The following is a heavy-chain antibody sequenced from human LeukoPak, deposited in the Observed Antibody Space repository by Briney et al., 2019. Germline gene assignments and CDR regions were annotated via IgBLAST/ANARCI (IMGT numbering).Heavy chain of an antibody. CDR3: ARGLWLVGRFHWFDP. D-gene: IGHD6-19*01. CDR2: IYYSGST. Sequence: DPSETLSLTCAVSGGSISSSSYYWGWIRQPPGKGLEWIGSIYYSGSTYYNPSLKSRVTISVDTSKNQFSLKLSSVTAADTAVYYCARGLWLVGRFHWFDPWGQGTLVTVSS. V-gene: IGHV4-39*01. CDR1: GGSISSSSYY. J-gene: IGHJ5*02.